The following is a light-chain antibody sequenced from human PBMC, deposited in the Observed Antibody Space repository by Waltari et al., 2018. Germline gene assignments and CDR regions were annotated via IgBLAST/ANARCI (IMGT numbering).Light chain of an antibody. CDR1: QSIGSS. J-gene: IGKJ4*01. CDR3: QQTSSWPLT. V-gene: IGKV3-15*01. CDR2: RAS. Sequence: ETVVTQSPATLSVSPGERATLSCTTTQSIGSSLAWYQQKPGQAPRLLLYRASTRATGIPDRFSGSGSETEFTLTISSLEPEDFAVYFCQQTSSWPLTFGGGTKVEIK.